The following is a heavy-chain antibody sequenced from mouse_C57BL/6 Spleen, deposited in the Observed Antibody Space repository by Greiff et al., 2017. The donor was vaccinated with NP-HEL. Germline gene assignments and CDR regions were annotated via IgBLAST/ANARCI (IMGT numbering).Heavy chain of an antibody. Sequence: VKLVESGAELARPGASVKLSCKASGYTFTSYGISWVKQRTGQGLEWIGEIYPRSGNTYYNEKFKGKATLTADKSYSTAYMGLVSLTSQDSAVYFFAMDWYGYDRDLGFDYWGQGTTLTVSS. V-gene: IGHV1-81*01. CDR3: AMDWYGYDRDLGFDY. D-gene: IGHD2-2*01. J-gene: IGHJ2*01. CDR2: IYPRSGNT. CDR1: GYTFTSYG.